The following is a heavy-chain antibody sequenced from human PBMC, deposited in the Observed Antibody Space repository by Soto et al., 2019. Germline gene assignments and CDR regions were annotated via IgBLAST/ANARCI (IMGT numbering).Heavy chain of an antibody. V-gene: IGHV1-18*01. CDR2: ISAYNGNT. Sequence: ASVKVSCKASGYTFTSYGISWVRQAPGQGLEWMGWISAYNGNTNYAQKLQGRVTMTTDTSTSTAYMELRSLRSDDTAVYYCAREEMYRGPLRFYYSSSSYGMDVWGQGTTVTVSS. D-gene: IGHD6-6*01. J-gene: IGHJ6*02. CDR1: GYTFTSYG. CDR3: AREEMYRGPLRFYYSSSSYGMDV.